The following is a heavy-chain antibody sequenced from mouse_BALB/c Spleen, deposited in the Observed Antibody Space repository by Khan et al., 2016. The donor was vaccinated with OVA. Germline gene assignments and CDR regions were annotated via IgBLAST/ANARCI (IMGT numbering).Heavy chain of an antibody. V-gene: IGHV1S132*01. CDR2: IYPGTGST. D-gene: IGHD1-1*01. J-gene: IGHJ2*01. CDR1: GYIFTSYW. CDR3: ASDSSINYYLDY. Sequence: QVQLQQSGAELVRPGASVKLSCKTSGYIFTSYWIHWVKQRSGQGLEWIARIYPGTGSTYYNEKFKGKATLTADKSSSTAYMHLRSLNSAASAVYFWASDSSINYYLDYWVQGTTLTVSS.